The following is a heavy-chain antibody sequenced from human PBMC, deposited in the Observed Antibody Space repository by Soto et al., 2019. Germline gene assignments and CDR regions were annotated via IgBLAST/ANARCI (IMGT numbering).Heavy chain of an antibody. V-gene: IGHV4-34*01. CDR3: ARGLLVWDGGLSRGGDHYSFPEV. J-gene: IGHJ6*04. Sequence: QVQLQQWGAGLLKPSETLSLMCAVYGGSFSGYYWTWIRQPPGKGLEWIGEINDSGSSRYNPSLKRRVTLTVDPAQKPVSLKLDSWAGAVPAGYFWARGLLVWDGGLSRGGDHYSFPEVRGKGDTVTVSS. D-gene: IGHD3-10*01. CDR2: INDSGSS. CDR1: GGSFSGYY.